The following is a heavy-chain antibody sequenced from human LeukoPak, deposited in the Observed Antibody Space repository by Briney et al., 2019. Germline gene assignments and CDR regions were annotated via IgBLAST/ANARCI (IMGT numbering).Heavy chain of an antibody. CDR1: GFTLNSYT. J-gene: IGHJ2*01. Sequence: PGRSLRPSCAASGFTLNSYTMNWVRQAPGRGLEWVSSISGSSTYIYYADSVKGRFTISRDNAKNSLYLQMNSLRAEDTAVYYCARHAYCSGGSCYWYFDLWGRGTLVTVSS. CDR2: ISGSSTYI. V-gene: IGHV3-21*01. D-gene: IGHD2-15*01. CDR3: ARHAYCSGGSCYWYFDL.